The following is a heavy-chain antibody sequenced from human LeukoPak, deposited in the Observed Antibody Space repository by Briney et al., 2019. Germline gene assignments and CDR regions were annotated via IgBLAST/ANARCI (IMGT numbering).Heavy chain of an antibody. CDR2: IYYSGST. J-gene: IGHJ2*01. V-gene: IGHV4-39*01. CDR1: GGSISRSSYY. Sequence: SETLSLTCTVPGGSISRSSYYWGWIRQPPGKGLEWIGSIYYSGSTYYNPSLKSRVTISVDTSKNQFSLELSSVTAADTAVYYCARREYGGNSAWYFDLWGRGTLVTVSS. D-gene: IGHD4-23*01. CDR3: ARREYGGNSAWYFDL.